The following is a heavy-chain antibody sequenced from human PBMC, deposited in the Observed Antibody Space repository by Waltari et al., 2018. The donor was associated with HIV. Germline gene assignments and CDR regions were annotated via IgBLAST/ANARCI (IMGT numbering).Heavy chain of an antibody. D-gene: IGHD1-26*01. J-gene: IGHJ4*02. CDR2: IYYSGST. CDR1: GGSISSYY. V-gene: IGHV4-59*01. CDR3: ARSGSYRGYFDY. Sequence: QVQLQESGPGLVKPSETLSLTCTVSGGSISSYYWSWIRQPPGKGLEWMWDIYYSGSTNYNPALKSRVTISVDTSKNQFSLKLSSVTAADTAVYYCARSGSYRGYFDYWGQGTLVTVSS.